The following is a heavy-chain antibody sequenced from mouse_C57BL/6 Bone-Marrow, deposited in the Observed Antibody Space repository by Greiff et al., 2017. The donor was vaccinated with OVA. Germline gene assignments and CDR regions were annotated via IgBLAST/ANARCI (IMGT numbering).Heavy chain of an antibody. Sequence: EVKLVESGGDLVKPGGSLKLSCAASGFTFSSYGMSWVRQTPDKRLEWVATIRSGGSYTYYPDSVKGRFTISRDNAKNTLYLQRGSLKSEDTAMYYCARPVENSNYGGGYWGQGTTLAVSS. CDR2: IRSGGSYT. J-gene: IGHJ2*01. CDR3: ARPVENSNYGGGY. V-gene: IGHV5-6*01. CDR1: GFTFSSYG. D-gene: IGHD2-5*01.